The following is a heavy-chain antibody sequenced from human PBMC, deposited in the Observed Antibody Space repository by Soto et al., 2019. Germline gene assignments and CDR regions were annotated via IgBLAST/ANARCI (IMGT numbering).Heavy chain of an antibody. CDR1: GGTFSSYA. CDR2: IIPIFGTA. V-gene: IGHV1-69*13. D-gene: IGHD3-22*01. J-gene: IGHJ6*02. CDR3: ARDSSYYDSSGLIQGMDV. Sequence: SVKVSCKASGGTFSSYAISWVRQAPGQGLEWMGGIIPIFGTANYAQKFQGRVTITADESTSTAYMELSSLRSEDTAVYYCARDSSYYDSSGLIQGMDVWGQGTTVTVSS.